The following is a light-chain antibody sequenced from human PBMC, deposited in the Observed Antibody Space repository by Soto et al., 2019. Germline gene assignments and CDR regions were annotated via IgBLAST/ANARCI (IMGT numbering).Light chain of an antibody. Sequence: QSALTQPRSVSGSPGQSVTISCTGTSNDVGGYNYVSWYQQHPGKAPKLMIYDVSKRPSGVPDRFSGSKSGNTASLTISGLQAEDEADYYCCSYAGSYPSFGGGTKLTVL. CDR3: CSYAGSYPS. V-gene: IGLV2-11*01. CDR1: SNDVGGYNY. J-gene: IGLJ2*01. CDR2: DVS.